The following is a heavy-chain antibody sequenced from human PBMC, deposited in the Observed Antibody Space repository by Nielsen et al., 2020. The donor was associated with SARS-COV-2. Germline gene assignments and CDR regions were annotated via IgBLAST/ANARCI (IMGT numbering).Heavy chain of an antibody. J-gene: IGHJ4*02. Sequence: ASVKVSCKASGYSFTTYAIHWARQAPGQRLEWMGWINADNGNTRYSQEFQGRVTLNRDTSASTAYMELNSLRSEDTAVYYCARQSGSYLHYFDYWGQGTLVTVSS. V-gene: IGHV1-3*01. D-gene: IGHD1-26*01. CDR2: INADNGNT. CDR1: GYSFTTYA. CDR3: ARQSGSYLHYFDY.